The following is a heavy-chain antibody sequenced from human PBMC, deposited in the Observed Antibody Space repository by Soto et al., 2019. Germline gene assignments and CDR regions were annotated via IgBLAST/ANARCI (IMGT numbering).Heavy chain of an antibody. J-gene: IGHJ6*02. CDR2: IIPIFGTA. Sequence: QVQLVQSGAEVKKPGSSVKVSCKASGGTFSSYAISWVRQAPGQGLEWMGGIIPIFGTANYAQKFQGRVTXTXXXSXXTAYMVLSSLRSEDTAVYYCASQQLGPSYYYGMDVWGQGTTVTVSS. CDR1: GGTFSSYA. CDR3: ASQQLGPSYYYGMDV. V-gene: IGHV1-69*05. D-gene: IGHD6-6*01.